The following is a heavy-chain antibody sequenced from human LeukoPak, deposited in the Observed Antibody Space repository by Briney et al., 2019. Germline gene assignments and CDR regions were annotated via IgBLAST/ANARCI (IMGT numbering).Heavy chain of an antibody. D-gene: IGHD3-22*01. CDR3: ARGPAQYYDGRGHHLEYFQH. CDR1: GGSISSYY. V-gene: IGHV4-59*01. Sequence: SETLSLTCTVSGGSISSYYWSWIRQPPGKGLEWIGYIYDSGTTNYNPSLKSRVAISLDTSKNHFSLKVTSVTAADTAVYYCARGPAQYYDGRGHHLEYFQHWGQGTLVTVSS. CDR2: IYDSGTT. J-gene: IGHJ1*01.